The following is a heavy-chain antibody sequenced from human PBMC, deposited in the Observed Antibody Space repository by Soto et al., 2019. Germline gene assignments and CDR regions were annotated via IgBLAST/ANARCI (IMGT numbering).Heavy chain of an antibody. J-gene: IGHJ4*02. CDR2: MYYSGST. Sequence: SETLSLTCSVSGASVSYNYWNWVRQVPGKGLEWIAYMYYSGSTKYNPSLKSRVTISGDTSKNQVSLSLTSVTAADTGMYYCARSSGTYGTLDYWGEGPLVTVSS. CDR1: GASVSYNY. V-gene: IGHV4-59*02. D-gene: IGHD1-26*01. CDR3: ARSSGTYGTLDY.